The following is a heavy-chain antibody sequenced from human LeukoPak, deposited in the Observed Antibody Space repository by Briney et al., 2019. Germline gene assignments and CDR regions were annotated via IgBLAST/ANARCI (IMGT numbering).Heavy chain of an antibody. CDR1: GFTFSSYS. J-gene: IGHJ4*02. CDR3: AREHYRYGSGSYYLDY. Sequence: GGSLRLSCAASGFTFSSYSMNWVRQAPGKGLEWVSSISSSSSYIYYADSVKGRFTISRDNAKNSLYLQMNSLRAEDTAVYYCAREHYRYGSGSYYLDYWGQGTLLTVSS. CDR2: ISSSSSYI. V-gene: IGHV3-21*01. D-gene: IGHD3-10*01.